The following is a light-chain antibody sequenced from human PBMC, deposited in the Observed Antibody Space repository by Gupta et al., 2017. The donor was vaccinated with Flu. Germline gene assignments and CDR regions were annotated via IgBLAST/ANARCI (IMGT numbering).Light chain of an antibody. V-gene: IGLV1-47*01. Sequence: SSFYIVVNYVYCYQQLPEKAPKLIILTNVQRPSGVPGRFSGSKSGPLASLAISGLRSDDESHYHFAAWDDNMSGPVFGGGTRLTVL. J-gene: IGLJ3*02. CDR1: SFYIVVNY. CDR3: AAWDDNMSGPV. CDR2: TNV.